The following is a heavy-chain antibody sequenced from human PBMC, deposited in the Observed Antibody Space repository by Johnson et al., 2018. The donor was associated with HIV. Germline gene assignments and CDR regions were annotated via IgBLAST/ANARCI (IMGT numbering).Heavy chain of an antibody. CDR1: GFTFDDCG. V-gene: IGHV3-20*04. Sequence: VQLVESGGGVVRPGGSLRLSCAASGFTFDDCGMSWVRQGPGKGLEWVSGINWNGGSTGYADSVKGRFTISRDNSKNTLYLQMNSLRAEDTAVNYCARSYPVSPSVCGDAFDSWGQGTVVTVSS. J-gene: IGHJ3*02. D-gene: IGHD3-16*01. CDR2: INWNGGST. CDR3: ARSYPVSPSVCGDAFDS.